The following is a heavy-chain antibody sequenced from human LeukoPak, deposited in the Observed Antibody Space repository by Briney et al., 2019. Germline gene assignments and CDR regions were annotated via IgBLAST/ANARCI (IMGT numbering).Heavy chain of an antibody. J-gene: IGHJ4*02. D-gene: IGHD3-16*02. CDR2: IYHSGST. V-gene: IGHV4-30-2*01. CDR3: ARHGYQSDDY. Sequence: SETLSLTCTVSGGSISSGGYYWSWIRQPPGKGLEWIGYIYHSGSTYYNPSLKSRVTISVDTSKNQFSLKLSSVTAADTAVYYCARHGYQSDDYWGQGTLVTVSS. CDR1: GGSISSGGYY.